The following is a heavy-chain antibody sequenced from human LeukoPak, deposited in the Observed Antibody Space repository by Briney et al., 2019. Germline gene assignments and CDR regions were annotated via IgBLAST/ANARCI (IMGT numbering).Heavy chain of an antibody. Sequence: GGSLRLSCAASGFTFSSYAMSWVRQAPGKGLEWVSAISGSGGSTYYADSVKGRFTISRDNSKNTLYLQMNSLRAEDTALYYCAKEGDSSSWYVSVYFDYWGQGTLVTVSS. CDR1: GFTFSSYA. J-gene: IGHJ4*02. V-gene: IGHV3-23*01. D-gene: IGHD6-13*01. CDR2: ISGSGGST. CDR3: AKEGDSSSWYVSVYFDY.